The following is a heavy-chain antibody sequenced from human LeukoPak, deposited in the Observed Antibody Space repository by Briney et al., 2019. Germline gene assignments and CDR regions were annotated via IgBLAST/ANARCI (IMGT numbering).Heavy chain of an antibody. D-gene: IGHD3-10*01. J-gene: IGHJ4*02. Sequence: SETLSLTCTVSGGFISSSSYYWGWIRQPPGKGLEWIGSIYYSGSTYYNPSLKSRVTISVDTSKNQFSLMLNSVTAADTAVYYCAREGSGSRPFDYWGQGTLVTVSS. CDR3: AREGSGSRPFDY. V-gene: IGHV4-39*07. CDR2: IYYSGST. CDR1: GGFISSSSYY.